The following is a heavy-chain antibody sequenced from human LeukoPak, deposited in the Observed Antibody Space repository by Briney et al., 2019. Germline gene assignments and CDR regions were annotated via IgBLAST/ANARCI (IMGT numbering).Heavy chain of an antibody. V-gene: IGHV4-39*01. CDR3: ARQVDFGVVIRNWFDP. Sequence: KASETLSLTCTVSGGSISSSSYYWGWIRQPPGKGLEWIGSIYYSGSTYYNPSLKSRVTISVDTSKNQFSLKLSSVTAADTAVYYCARQVDFGVVIRNWFDPWGQGTLVTVSS. D-gene: IGHD3-3*01. J-gene: IGHJ5*02. CDR1: GGSISSSSYY. CDR2: IYYSGST.